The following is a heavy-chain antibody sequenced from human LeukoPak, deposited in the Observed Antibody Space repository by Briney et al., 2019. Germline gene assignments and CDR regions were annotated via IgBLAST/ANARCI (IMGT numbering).Heavy chain of an antibody. CDR3: ARAWVDTAMVRPFDY. CDR1: GYTFTSYY. V-gene: IGHV1-46*01. D-gene: IGHD5-18*01. J-gene: IGHJ4*02. CDR2: INPSGGST. Sequence: GASVKVSCKASGYTFTSYYMHWVRQAPGQGLEWMGIINPSGGSTSYAQKFQGRVTMTRDMSTSTVYMELSSLRSEDTAVYYCARAWVDTAMVRPFDYWGQGTLATVSS.